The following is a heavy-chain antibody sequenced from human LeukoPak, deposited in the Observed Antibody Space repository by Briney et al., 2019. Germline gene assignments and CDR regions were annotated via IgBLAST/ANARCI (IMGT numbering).Heavy chain of an antibody. V-gene: IGHV3-7*03. CDR3: ARGASNLAY. J-gene: IGHJ4*02. CDR2: MNSDGSEK. D-gene: IGHD2/OR15-2a*01. Sequence: GGSLRLSCTASGLTFSGHWMTWVRQTPGKGLEWVASMNSDGSEKYYVDSVRGRFTISRDDAQKSVYLQMNSLRVEDTAVYYCARGASNLAYWGQGTLVTVSS. CDR1: GLTFSGHW.